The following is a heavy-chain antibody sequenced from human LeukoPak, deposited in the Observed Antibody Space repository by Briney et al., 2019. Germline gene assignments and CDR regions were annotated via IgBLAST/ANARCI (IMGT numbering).Heavy chain of an antibody. CDR2: IPSDGGNK. V-gene: IGHV3-30-3*01. CDR1: GFTFSSYA. CDR3: ARVSTVTDYYYYYGMDV. D-gene: IGHD4-17*01. Sequence: GGSLRLSCAASGFTFSSYAMHWVRQAPGKGLDWVAVIPSDGGNKYYADSVKGRFTISRDNSRNTLSLQMDSLRAEDTAVYYCARVSTVTDYYYYYGMDVWGQGTTVIVSS. J-gene: IGHJ6*02.